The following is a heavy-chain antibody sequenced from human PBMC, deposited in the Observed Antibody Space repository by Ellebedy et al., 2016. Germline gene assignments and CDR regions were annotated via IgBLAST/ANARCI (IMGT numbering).Heavy chain of an antibody. J-gene: IGHJ4*02. CDR3: ARDPSSGWSPFDY. CDR1: GYTFTSHV. Sequence: ASVKVSCKASGYTFTSHVMHWVRQAPGQRLEWMGWINAGNGNTEYSQKFQGRVTITTDTSARTGYMELSNLRSEDAAVYYCARDPSSGWSPFDYWGQGTLVTVSS. CDR2: INAGNGNT. V-gene: IGHV1-3*01. D-gene: IGHD6-19*01.